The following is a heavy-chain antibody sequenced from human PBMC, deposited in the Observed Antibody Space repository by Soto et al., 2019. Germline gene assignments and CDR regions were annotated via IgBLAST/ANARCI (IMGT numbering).Heavy chain of an antibody. V-gene: IGHV1-18*01. Sequence: ASVKVSCKASGYTFTSYGISWVRQAPGQGLEWMGWISAYNGNTNYAQKLQGRVTMTTDTSTSTAYMELRSLRSDETAVYYCARVTAVVPAAITPSDYWGQGTLVTVSS. D-gene: IGHD2-2*01. J-gene: IGHJ4*02. CDR2: ISAYNGNT. CDR3: ARVTAVVPAAITPSDY. CDR1: GYTFTSYG.